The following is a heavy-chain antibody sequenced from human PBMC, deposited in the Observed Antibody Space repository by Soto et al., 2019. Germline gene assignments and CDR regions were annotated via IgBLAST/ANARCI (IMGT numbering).Heavy chain of an antibody. Sequence: GGSLRLSCAASGFIFNTYSMNWVRQAPGKGLEWVSYISASSQTIFYADSVRGRFTISRDNANNSIYLQMVSLRDEDTAVYYCARTLSWRGGPFDSWGQGTLVTVSS. CDR3: ARTLSWRGGPFDS. CDR2: ISASSQTI. D-gene: IGHD2-15*01. V-gene: IGHV3-48*02. J-gene: IGHJ4*02. CDR1: GFIFNTYS.